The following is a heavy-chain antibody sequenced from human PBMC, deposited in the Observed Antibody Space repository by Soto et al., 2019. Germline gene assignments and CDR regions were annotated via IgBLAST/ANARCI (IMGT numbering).Heavy chain of an antibody. J-gene: IGHJ4*02. CDR2: ISDSGAST. Sequence: GGSLRLSCAASALTFSSYSVTWVRQAPGKGLEWVSTISDSGASTYYADSVKGRFTISRDNSKITLYLQMNSLRAEDTAVYYCAKAYSWMHLYFDYWGQGTLVTVSS. CDR3: AKAYSWMHLYFDY. CDR1: ALTFSSYS. V-gene: IGHV3-23*01. D-gene: IGHD2-15*01.